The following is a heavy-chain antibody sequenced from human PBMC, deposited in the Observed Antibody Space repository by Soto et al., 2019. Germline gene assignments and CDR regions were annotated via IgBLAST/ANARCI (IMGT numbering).Heavy chain of an antibody. CDR2: INAGNGNT. CDR1: GYTFTSYA. V-gene: IGHV1-3*01. Sequence: GASVKVSCKASGYTFTSYAMHWVRQAPGQRLEWMGWINAGNGNTRYSQKFQGRVTITRDTSASTAYMELSSLRSEDTAVYYCAREAVPAAQGWDYYYGLDVWGQGTTVTVSS. D-gene: IGHD2-2*01. CDR3: AREAVPAAQGWDYYYGLDV. J-gene: IGHJ6*02.